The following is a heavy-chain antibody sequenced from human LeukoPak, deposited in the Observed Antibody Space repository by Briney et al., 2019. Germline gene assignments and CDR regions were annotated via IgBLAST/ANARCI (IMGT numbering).Heavy chain of an antibody. Sequence: GGSLRLSCAASGFTFSSYGMHWVRQAPGKGLEWVAFIQYDGSNKYYADSVKGRFTISRDNSKNTLYLQMNSLRAEDTAVYYCARDLSRVDSFFDLWGRGTLVTVSS. CDR1: GFTFSSYG. CDR3: ARDLSRVDSFFDL. D-gene: IGHD4-23*01. CDR2: IQYDGSNK. V-gene: IGHV3-30*02. J-gene: IGHJ2*01.